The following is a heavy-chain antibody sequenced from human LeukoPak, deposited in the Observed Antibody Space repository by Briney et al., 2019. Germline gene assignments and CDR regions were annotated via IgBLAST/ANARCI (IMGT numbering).Heavy chain of an antibody. D-gene: IGHD2-2*01. CDR2: ISIGSSYI. J-gene: IGHJ4*02. Sequence: GGSLRLSCAASGFTFSTYSINWVRQAPGKGLEWVSSISIGSSYIYYADSVKGRFTISRDNAKNSLFLQMNSLRAEDTAVYYCARSAYCSSTTCLGGSGYSSFDYWGQGTLVTVSS. CDR3: ARSAYCSSTTCLGGSGYSSFDY. V-gene: IGHV3-21*01. CDR1: GFTFSTYS.